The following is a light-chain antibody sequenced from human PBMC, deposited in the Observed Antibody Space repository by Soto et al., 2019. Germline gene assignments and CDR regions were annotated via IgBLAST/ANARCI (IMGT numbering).Light chain of an antibody. J-gene: IGLJ3*02. CDR1: SSNIGDNH. V-gene: IGLV1-51*01. CDR2: DND. Sequence: QSVLTQPPSVSAAPGQKVTISCSGGSSNIGDNHVSWYQQFPGTAPKLLIYDNDNRPSGIPDRVSASKSGTSASLAITGLQPGDEADYYCGAWDSSLSAWLFGGGTKVTVL. CDR3: GAWDSSLSAWL.